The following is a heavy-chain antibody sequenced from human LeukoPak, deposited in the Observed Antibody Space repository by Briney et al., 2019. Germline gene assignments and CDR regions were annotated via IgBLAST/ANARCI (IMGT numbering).Heavy chain of an antibody. J-gene: IGHJ4*02. V-gene: IGHV4-31*03. Sequence: PSETQSLTCTVSGGSISSGGYYWSWIRQHPGKGLEWIVYIYYSGSTYYNPSLKSRVTISVDTSKNQFSLKLSSVTAADTAVYYCARDPPTYCGGDCYSGWGQGTLVTVSS. D-gene: IGHD2-21*02. CDR1: GGSISSGGYY. CDR2: IYYSGST. CDR3: ARDPPTYCGGDCYSG.